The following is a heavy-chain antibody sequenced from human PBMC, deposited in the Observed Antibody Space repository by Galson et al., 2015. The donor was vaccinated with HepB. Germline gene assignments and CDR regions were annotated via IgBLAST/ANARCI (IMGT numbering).Heavy chain of an antibody. CDR3: ARDGSSWIQLSLSYYYYGMDV. J-gene: IGHJ6*02. Sequence: SVKVSCKASGYTFTSYGISWVRQAPGQGLEWMGRIIPILGIANYAQKFQGRVTITADKSTSTAYMELSSLRSEDTAVYYCARDGSSWIQLSLSYYYYGMDVWGQGTTVTVSS. D-gene: IGHD5-18*01. V-gene: IGHV1-69*04. CDR1: GYTFTSYG. CDR2: IIPILGIA.